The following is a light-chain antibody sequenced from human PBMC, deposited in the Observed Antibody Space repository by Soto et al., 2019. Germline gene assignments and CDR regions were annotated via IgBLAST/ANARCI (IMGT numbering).Light chain of an antibody. CDR3: QQYGSSPSIT. V-gene: IGKV3-20*01. CDR1: QSVSSY. CDR2: DAS. J-gene: IGKJ5*01. Sequence: ELVLTQSPVTLSLSPGESATLSCRASQSVSSYLAWYQQKFGQAPRLLIYDASNRATGIPARFSGSGSGTDFTLTISRLEPEDFAVYYCQQYGSSPSITFGQGTRLEIK.